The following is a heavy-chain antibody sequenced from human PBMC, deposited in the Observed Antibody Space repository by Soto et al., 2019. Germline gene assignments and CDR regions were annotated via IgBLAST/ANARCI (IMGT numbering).Heavy chain of an antibody. CDR1: GYSFTSYW. D-gene: IGHD2-15*01. Sequence: GESLKISCKGSGYSFTSYWIGWVRQMPGKGLEWMGIIYPGDSDTRYSPSFQGQVTISADKSISTAYLQWSSLKASDTTMYYCASRIGYRSGGSCSDAFDIWGQGTMVTVSS. V-gene: IGHV5-51*01. J-gene: IGHJ3*02. CDR3: ASRIGYRSGGSCSDAFDI. CDR2: IYPGDSDT.